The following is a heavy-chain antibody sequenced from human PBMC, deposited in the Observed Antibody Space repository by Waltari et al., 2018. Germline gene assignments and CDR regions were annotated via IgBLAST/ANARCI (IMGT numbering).Heavy chain of an antibody. Sequence: QVQLVQSGPEVRKPGASVKVSCKVSGDTLTELPHPWVRLAPGNGLEWMGGVDPEDGETIYAQKFQGRVTMTEDTSTDIAYMELSSLRSEDTAVYYCATDIPPDESQIAVLGITKYDAMDVWGQGTTVTVSS. V-gene: IGHV1-24*01. CDR2: VDPEDGET. D-gene: IGHD1-20*01. J-gene: IGHJ6*02. CDR1: GDTLTELP. CDR3: ATDIPPDESQIAVLGITKYDAMDV.